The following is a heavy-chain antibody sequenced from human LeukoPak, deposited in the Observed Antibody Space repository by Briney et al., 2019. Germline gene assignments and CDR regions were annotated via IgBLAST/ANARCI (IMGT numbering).Heavy chain of an antibody. V-gene: IGHV3-64*01. D-gene: IGHD1-26*01. CDR1: GFTFSSYA. Sequence: GGPLRLSCAASGFTFSSYAMHWVRQAPGKGLEYVSAISSNGGSTYYANSVKGRFTISRDNSKNTLYLQMGSLRAEDMAVYYCARGVGAFSNWFDPWGQGTLVTVSS. CDR3: ARGVGAFSNWFDP. J-gene: IGHJ5*02. CDR2: ISSNGGST.